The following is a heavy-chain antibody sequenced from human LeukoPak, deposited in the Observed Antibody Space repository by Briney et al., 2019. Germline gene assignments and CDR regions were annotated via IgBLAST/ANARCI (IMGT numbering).Heavy chain of an antibody. J-gene: IGHJ6*02. CDR2: IYYSGST. V-gene: IGHV4-59*01. D-gene: IGHD3-16*01. Sequence: PSETLSLTCTVSGGSISGSCWSWIRQPPGKGLEWIGYIYYSGSTNYNPSLKSRVTISVDTSKNQFSLKLSSVTAADTAVYYCARALRSYYYYGMDVWGQGTTVTVSS. CDR1: GGSISGSC. CDR3: ARALRSYYYYGMDV.